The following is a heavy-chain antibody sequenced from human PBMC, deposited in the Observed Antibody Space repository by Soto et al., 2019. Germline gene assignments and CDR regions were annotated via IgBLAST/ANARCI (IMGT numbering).Heavy chain of an antibody. D-gene: IGHD3-16*02. CDR2: INAGNGGT. Sequence: ASVKVSCKAAGYTFTSYSIHRVRQAPGQRLEWMGWINAGNGGTKYSQKFQGRVTITRDTSASTAYMEMRSLRSEDMAVYYCARSVDIVIVRNFDSRGQGTLVTVSS. CDR1: GYTFTSYS. V-gene: IGHV1-3*01. J-gene: IGHJ4*02. CDR3: ARSVDIVIVRNFDS.